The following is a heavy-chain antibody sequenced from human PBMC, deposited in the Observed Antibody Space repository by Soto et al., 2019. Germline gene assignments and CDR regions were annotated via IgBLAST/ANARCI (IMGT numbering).Heavy chain of an antibody. D-gene: IGHD6-19*01. Sequence: GGSLRLSCAASGFTFSSYDMHWVRQATGKGLEWISAIGTAGDTYYPGSVKGRFTISRENAKNSLYLQMNSLRAGDTAVYYCARVNAVAGYSSGMDVWGRGPTVTDS. J-gene: IGHJ6*02. CDR3: ARVNAVAGYSSGMDV. CDR2: IGTAGDT. CDR1: GFTFSSYD. V-gene: IGHV3-13*01.